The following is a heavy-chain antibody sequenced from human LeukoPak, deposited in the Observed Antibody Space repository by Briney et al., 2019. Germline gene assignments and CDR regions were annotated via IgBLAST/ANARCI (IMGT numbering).Heavy chain of an antibody. CDR2: ISAYNGNT. V-gene: IGHV1-18*01. D-gene: IGHD5-12*01. J-gene: IGHJ4*02. CDR1: GYTFTSYG. CDR3: ARDWEVATIAPGGY. Sequence: ASAKVSCKASGYTFTSYGISWVRQAPGQGLEWMGWISAYNGNTNYAQKLQGRVTMTTDTSTSTAYMELRSLRSDDTAVYYCARDWEVATIAPGGYWGQGTLVTVSS.